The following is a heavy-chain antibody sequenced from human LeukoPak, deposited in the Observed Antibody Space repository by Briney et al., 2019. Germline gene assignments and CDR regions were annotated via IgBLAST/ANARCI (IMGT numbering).Heavy chain of an antibody. J-gene: IGHJ3*02. CDR3: VRLQPNTGEWAFDI. Sequence: PSETLSLTCTVSGGSISSYYWSWIRQPPGEGLEWIGYISNSGSTNYNPSLKSRVTISVDTSKNQLSLKLSSATAADTAVYHCVRLQPNTGEWAFDIWGQGTMVSVSS. CDR2: ISNSGST. D-gene: IGHD1-1*01. V-gene: IGHV4-59*01. CDR1: GGSISSYY.